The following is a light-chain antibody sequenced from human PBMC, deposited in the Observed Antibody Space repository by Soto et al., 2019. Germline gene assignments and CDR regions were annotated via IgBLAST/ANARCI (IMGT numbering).Light chain of an antibody. V-gene: IGKV3-11*01. J-gene: IGKJ4*01. CDR3: QQQQYWPPT. CDR1: PNVNRY. CDR2: DAS. Sequence: LTQSPATLSLSLGERATLSCRASPNVNRYLAWYQQKPGQAPRLLIYDASNRAAGIPARLSGSGSGTDFTLTISSLEPEDGAMYYGQQQQYWPPTFGGGTKVDIK.